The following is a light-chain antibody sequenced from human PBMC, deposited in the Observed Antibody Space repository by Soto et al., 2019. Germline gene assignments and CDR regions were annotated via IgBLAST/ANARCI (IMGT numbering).Light chain of an antibody. J-gene: IGKJ1*01. CDR2: GAS. CDR1: QSVSSSY. Sequence: EIVLTQSPGTLSLSPGERAILSCRASQSVSSSYLAWYQQKPGQAPRLLIYGASSRATGIPDRFSGSGSGTDFTLTISRLEPEDFAAYYWQQYDSSPMTFGQGTKAEIK. CDR3: QQYDSSPMT. V-gene: IGKV3-20*01.